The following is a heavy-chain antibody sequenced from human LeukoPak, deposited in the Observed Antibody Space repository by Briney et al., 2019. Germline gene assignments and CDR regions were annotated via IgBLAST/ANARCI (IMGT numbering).Heavy chain of an antibody. J-gene: IGHJ4*02. Sequence: GASVKVSCKAPGGTFSSYAISWVRQAPGQGLEWMGGIIPIFGTANYAQKFQGGVTITADESTSTAYTELSSLRSEDTAVYYCARHDSSGYYGFDYWGQGTLVTVSS. D-gene: IGHD3-22*01. V-gene: IGHV1-69*13. CDR2: IIPIFGTA. CDR1: GGTFSSYA. CDR3: ARHDSSGYYGFDY.